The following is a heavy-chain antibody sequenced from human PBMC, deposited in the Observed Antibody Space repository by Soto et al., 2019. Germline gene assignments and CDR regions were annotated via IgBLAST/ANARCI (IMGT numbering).Heavy chain of an antibody. J-gene: IGHJ3*02. CDR3: ARRHYYDSSGYYSVDAFDI. D-gene: IGHD3-22*01. V-gene: IGHV4-31*03. Sequence: QVQLQESGPGLVKPSQTLSLTCTVSGGSISSGGYYWSWIRQHPGKGLEWIGYIYYSGSTYYNPSLKSRVTIPVDTSKNQFSLKLSSVTAADTAVYYCARRHYYDSSGYYSVDAFDIWGQGTMVTVSS. CDR1: GGSISSGGYY. CDR2: IYYSGST.